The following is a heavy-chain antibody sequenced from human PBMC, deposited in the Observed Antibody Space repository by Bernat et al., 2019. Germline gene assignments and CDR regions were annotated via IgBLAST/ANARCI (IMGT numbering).Heavy chain of an antibody. CDR3: ASNPTTISLTDY. CDR2: ISSSSSYI. CDR1: GFTFSSYS. Sequence: EVQLVESGGGLVKPGGSLRLSCAASGFTFSSYSMNWVRQAPGKGLEWVSSISSSSSYIYYADSVKGRFTSSRDNAKNSLYLQMNSLRAEDTAVYYCASNPTTISLTDYWGQGTLVTVSS. J-gene: IGHJ4*02. D-gene: IGHD4-17*01. V-gene: IGHV3-21*01.